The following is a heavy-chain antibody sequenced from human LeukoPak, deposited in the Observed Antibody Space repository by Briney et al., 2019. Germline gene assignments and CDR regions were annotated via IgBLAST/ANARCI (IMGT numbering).Heavy chain of an antibody. V-gene: IGHV3-7*01. D-gene: IGHD3-10*01. Sequence: SGGSLRLSCAASGFSLSDYWMSWVRQAPGKGLEWVANRKKDGSERYYADSVKGRFTISRDNAKNSLYLQMNSLRAEDTAVYYCARERHHFASGRYSMINSYYYYYGMDVWGQGTTVTVSS. J-gene: IGHJ6*02. CDR3: ARERHHFASGRYSMINSYYYYYGMDV. CDR1: GFSLSDYW. CDR2: RKKDGSER.